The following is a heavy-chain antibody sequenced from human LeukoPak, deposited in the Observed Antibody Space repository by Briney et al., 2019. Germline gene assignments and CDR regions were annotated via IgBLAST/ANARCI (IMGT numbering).Heavy chain of an antibody. CDR1: GGSLSRYY. CDR2: IYYSGST. CDR3: ARAIQDDFWSVYHFDY. D-gene: IGHD3-3*01. J-gene: IGHJ4*02. Sequence: SETLSLTCTVSGGSLSRYYWSWIRQPPGKGLEWIGDIYYSGSTNYNPSLTSRVTISVDTSKNQFSLKLTSVTVADTAVYYCARAIQDDFWSVYHFDYWGQGTLVTVSS. V-gene: IGHV4-59*01.